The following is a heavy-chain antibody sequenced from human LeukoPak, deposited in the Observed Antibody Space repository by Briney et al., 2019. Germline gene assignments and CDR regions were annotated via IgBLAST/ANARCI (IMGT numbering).Heavy chain of an antibody. Sequence: GASVKLSCAASGYTFSSYGMSWVRQAPGKGLEWMACISADEGNKYYAHNVKGRFTMTTDTSTSTAYLEMKSLRSDDTAVYYCVRFNTIAAAQIWGQGTLVTVSS. V-gene: IGHV1-18*01. CDR3: VRFNTIAAAQI. CDR1: GYTFSSYG. CDR2: ISADEGNK. J-gene: IGHJ4*02. D-gene: IGHD6-6*01.